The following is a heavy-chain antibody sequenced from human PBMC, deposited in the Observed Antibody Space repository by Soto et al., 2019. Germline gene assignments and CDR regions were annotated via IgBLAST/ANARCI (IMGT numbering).Heavy chain of an antibody. V-gene: IGHV3-23*01. CDR2: ISGSGGST. Sequence: LSLTCAASGFTFSSYAMSWVRQAPWKGLEWVSAISGSGGSTYYADSVKGRFTISRDNSKNTLYLQMNSLRAEDTAVYDCAKDGYSSGWYPYSFDYWGQGTLVTVSS. D-gene: IGHD6-19*01. J-gene: IGHJ4*02. CDR1: GFTFSSYA. CDR3: AKDGYSSGWYPYSFDY.